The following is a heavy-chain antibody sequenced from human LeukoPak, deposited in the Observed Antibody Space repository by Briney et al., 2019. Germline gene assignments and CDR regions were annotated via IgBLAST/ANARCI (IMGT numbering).Heavy chain of an antibody. CDR3: ARDPYNGSYGDDYYYYMDV. V-gene: IGHV3-21*01. Sequence: GGSLRLSCAASGFTFSNDNMNWVRQTPGKGLEWVSSITRGSIYTFYADSWKGGSTISRDNAKNSLSLQLNSLRAEDTAAYYCARDPYNGSYGDDYYYYMDVWGKGTTVTISS. J-gene: IGHJ6*03. CDR1: GFTFSNDN. CDR2: ITRGSIYT. D-gene: IGHD1-26*01.